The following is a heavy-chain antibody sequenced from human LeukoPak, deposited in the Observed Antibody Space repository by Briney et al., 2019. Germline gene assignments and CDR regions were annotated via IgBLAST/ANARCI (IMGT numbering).Heavy chain of an antibody. J-gene: IGHJ6*02. CDR1: GGSFSGYY. D-gene: IGHD3-3*01. CDR3: ARGGLRYYDFWSGYRCMDA. CDR2: INHSGST. Sequence: SETLSLTCAVYGGSFSGYYWSWIRQPPGKGLEWIGEINHSGSTNYNPSLKSRVTISVDTSKNQFSLKLSSVTAADTAVYYYARGGLRYYDFWSGYRCMDAWGQGTTVTVSS. V-gene: IGHV4-34*01.